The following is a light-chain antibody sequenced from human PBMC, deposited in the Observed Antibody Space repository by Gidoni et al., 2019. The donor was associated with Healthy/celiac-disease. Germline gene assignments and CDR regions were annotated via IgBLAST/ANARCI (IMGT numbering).Light chain of an antibody. Sequence: NFMLTQPHSVSESPGKTVTISCTRSSSSIASNYVQWYQQRPGISPTTVIYEDNQRPSGVPDRFSGSIDSSSNSASLTISGLKTEDEADYYCQSYDSSFVVFGGGTKLTVL. J-gene: IGLJ2*01. CDR1: SSSIASNY. V-gene: IGLV6-57*01. CDR2: EDN. CDR3: QSYDSSFVV.